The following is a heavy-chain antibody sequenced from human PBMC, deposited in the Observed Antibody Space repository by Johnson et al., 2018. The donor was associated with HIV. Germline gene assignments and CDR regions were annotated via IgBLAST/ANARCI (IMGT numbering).Heavy chain of an antibody. J-gene: IGHJ3*02. D-gene: IGHD6-13*01. CDR3: AKDVDSSRWWRAFDM. V-gene: IGHV3-30*18. CDR1: GFTFSSYG. CDR2: IWYDGSNK. Sequence: VQLVESGGGVVQPGRSLRLSCAASGFTFSSYGMHWVRQAPGKGLEWVAVIWYDGSNKYYADSVKGRFTISRDNSKNSFYIQMHSLRAEDTTVYYCAKDVDSSRWWRAFDMWGQGTMVSVSS.